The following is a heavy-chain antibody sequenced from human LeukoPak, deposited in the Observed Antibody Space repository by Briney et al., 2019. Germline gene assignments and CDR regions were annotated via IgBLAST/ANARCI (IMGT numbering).Heavy chain of an antibody. J-gene: IGHJ4*02. CDR2: IRQDGSEI. Sequence: PGGSLRLSCAASGFIFNDHWMNWVRQAPGKGLGWVAKIRQDGSEIQYVDSEKGRFTISRDNAKSLLYLQMNSLRAEDTAVYYCARDRGIAYWGQGTLVTVSP. CDR3: ARDRGIAY. CDR1: GFIFNDHW. V-gene: IGHV3-7*05.